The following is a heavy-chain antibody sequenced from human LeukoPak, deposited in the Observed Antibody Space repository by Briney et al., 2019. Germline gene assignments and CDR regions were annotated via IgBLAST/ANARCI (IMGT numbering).Heavy chain of an antibody. Sequence: GGSLRLSCAASGFTFDDYPMHWVRQTPKKGLEWVSLITWDGAVTHYADSVKGRFTISRDNSKNSLYLQMNSLRVEDTALYYCVKDMSEGPHTSSLQYWSHGTPVTVSS. CDR3: VKDMSEGPHTSSLQY. CDR1: GFTFDDYP. D-gene: IGHD2-2*01. CDR2: ITWDGAVT. J-gene: IGHJ4*01. V-gene: IGHV3-43*01.